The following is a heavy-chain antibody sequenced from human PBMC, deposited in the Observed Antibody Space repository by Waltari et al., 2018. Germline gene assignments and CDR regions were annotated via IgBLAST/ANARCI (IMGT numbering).Heavy chain of an antibody. CDR3: ASMATTSDFDY. V-gene: IGHV3-33*01. CDR2: IWNDGTYK. Sequence: QARLEQAGVGVVQPGGSLRLSCAASGFPFSDHGMLWVRQAPCMGLEWVSLIWNDGTYKDYADFVKGRFSISRDNSKNMVYLQMNGLRAEDTAVYFCASMATTSDFDYWGQGALVTVSS. CDR1: GFPFSDHG. J-gene: IGHJ4*02. D-gene: IGHD4-17*01.